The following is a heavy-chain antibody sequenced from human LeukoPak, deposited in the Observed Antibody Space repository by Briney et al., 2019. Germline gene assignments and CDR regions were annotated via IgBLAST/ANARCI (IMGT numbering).Heavy chain of an antibody. CDR3: ASRRGGSMYNWFDP. D-gene: IGHD2-15*01. CDR2: IIPIFGTA. Sequence: SVKVSCKASGGTFSSYAISWVRQAPGQGLEWMGGIIPIFGTANYAQKFQGRVTITADKSTSTAYMELSSLRSEDTAVYYCASRRGGSMYNWFDPWGQGTLVTVSS. J-gene: IGHJ5*02. CDR1: GGTFSSYA. V-gene: IGHV1-69*06.